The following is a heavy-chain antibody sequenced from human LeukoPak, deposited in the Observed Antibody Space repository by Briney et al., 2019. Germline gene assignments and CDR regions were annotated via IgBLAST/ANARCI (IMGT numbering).Heavy chain of an antibody. J-gene: IGHJ4*02. V-gene: IGHV3-23*01. D-gene: IGHD3-9*01. CDR3: AKEYYDPLTGYDY. CDR1: GFTFSSYA. Sequence: PGGSLRLSCAASGFTFSSYAMSWVRQAPGKGLEWVSTISGSGGSTYNADSVKGRFTISRDNSKSTLFLQMNSLRAEDTAVYYCAKEYYDPLTGYDYWGQGTLVTVSS. CDR2: ISGSGGST.